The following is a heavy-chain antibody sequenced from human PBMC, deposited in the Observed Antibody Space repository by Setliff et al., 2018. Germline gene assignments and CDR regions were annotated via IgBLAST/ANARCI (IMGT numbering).Heavy chain of an antibody. CDR2: INQSGTT. CDR3: ARGVRTGHLDS. CDR1: GDSISNDYW. J-gene: IGHJ4*02. Sequence: PSETLSLTCAVSGDSISNDYWWSWVRQSPGRELEWIGEINQSGTTNYNPPFKSRVTISVDNSKNQFSLNLNSVTVADTAVYFCARGVRTGHLDSWGQGTLVTVSS. D-gene: IGHD1-1*01. V-gene: IGHV4-4*02.